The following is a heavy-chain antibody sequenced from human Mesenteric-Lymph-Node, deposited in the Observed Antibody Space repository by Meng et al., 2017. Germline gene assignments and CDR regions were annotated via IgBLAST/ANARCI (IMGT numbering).Heavy chain of an antibody. V-gene: IGHV4-59*01. CDR2: TYHSGST. CDR3: ARSNGWIGSSGYYFDY. J-gene: IGHJ4*02. CDR1: GDSTSSSY. Sequence: SETLSLTCTVSGDSTSSSYWSWIRQSPGQELQWIGYTYHSGSTTYNPSLKSRVTISLDTSKNQISLKMTSVTAADTALYFCARSNGWIGSSGYYFDYWGQGILVTVPQ. D-gene: IGHD3-22*01.